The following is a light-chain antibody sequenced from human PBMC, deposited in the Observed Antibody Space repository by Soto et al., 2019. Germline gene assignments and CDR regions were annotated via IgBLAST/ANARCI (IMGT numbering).Light chain of an antibody. CDR3: SSYTSFSTYV. CDR2: EVS. CDR1: SSDVGGYNY. J-gene: IGLJ1*01. Sequence: QSVLTQPASVSGSPGQSITISCTGTSSDVGGYNYVSWYQQHPGKAPKLMIYEVSYRPSGVSNRFSGSKSGNTASLTISGLQAEDEADYYCSSYTSFSTYVFGTGTKLTVL. V-gene: IGLV2-14*01.